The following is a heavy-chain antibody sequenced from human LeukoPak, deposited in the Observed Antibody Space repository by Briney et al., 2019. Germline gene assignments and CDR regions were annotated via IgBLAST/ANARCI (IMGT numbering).Heavy chain of an antibody. Sequence: GGSLRLSCAASGFNFSTHAMPWVRQAPGKRLEWVSLISYDSYNKNYAESVKGRFTISRDNPKNTLYLQMNSLKPEDTAVYYCARDFWQLGYFEYWGQGVLVTVSS. CDR2: ISYDSYNK. CDR1: GFNFSTHA. D-gene: IGHD1-1*01. V-gene: IGHV3-30*04. J-gene: IGHJ4*02. CDR3: ARDFWQLGYFEY.